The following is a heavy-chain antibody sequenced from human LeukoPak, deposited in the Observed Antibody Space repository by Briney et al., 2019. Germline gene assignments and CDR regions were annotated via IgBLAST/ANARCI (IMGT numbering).Heavy chain of an antibody. V-gene: IGHV3-23*01. CDR2: ISGSGGST. CDR1: GITFSSYA. D-gene: IGHD2-2*01. CDR3: AKGNIVVVPAASSDAFDI. J-gene: IGHJ3*02. Sequence: AGGSLRLSCAASGITFSSYAMSWVRQAPGKGLEWVSGISGSGGSTHYADSVKGRVTISRDNSKNTLYLQMNSLRAEDTAVYYCAKGNIVVVPAASSDAFDIWGQGAMVTVSS.